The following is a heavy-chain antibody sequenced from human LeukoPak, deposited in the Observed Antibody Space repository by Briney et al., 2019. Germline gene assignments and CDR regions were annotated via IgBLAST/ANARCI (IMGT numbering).Heavy chain of an antibody. CDR3: ARGRRLRRVYYMDV. Sequence: SETLSLTCTVSGGSISSSSYYWGWIRQPPGKGLEWIGSAYYSGGTYYNPSLKSRVTISLATSKNQFSLKLSSVTAADTAVYYCARGRRLRRVYYMDVWGKGTTVTVSS. V-gene: IGHV4-39*01. J-gene: IGHJ6*03. CDR2: AYYSGGT. D-gene: IGHD4-17*01. CDR1: GGSISSSSYY.